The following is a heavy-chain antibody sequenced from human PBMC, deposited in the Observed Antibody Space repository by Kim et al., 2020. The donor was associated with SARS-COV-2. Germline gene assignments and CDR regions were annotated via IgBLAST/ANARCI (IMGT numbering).Heavy chain of an antibody. V-gene: IGHV3-7*01. J-gene: IGHJ4*02. D-gene: IGHD2-8*02. CDR2: INQDGSQK. Sequence: GGSLRLSCAASGLTFSSHWMDWVRQAPGKGLQWVANINQDGSQKYYVDSVRGRFTISRDNAKNSLYLQMNSLRAEDTAVYYCVRENYWSRDYWGQGTLVTVSS. CDR3: VRENYWSRDY. CDR1: GLTFSSHW.